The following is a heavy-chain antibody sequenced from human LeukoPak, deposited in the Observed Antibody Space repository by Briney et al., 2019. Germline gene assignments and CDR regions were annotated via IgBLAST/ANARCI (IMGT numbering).Heavy chain of an antibody. CDR2: ISASGGST. J-gene: IGHJ4*02. D-gene: IGHD3-10*01. Sequence: GRSRRLSCAASGFGFSTYAMNWVRHARGNGLEWIAAISASGGSTYYADSGKDRFTISSDNSKTTLNLQMNSLRAEDTAVYYCAKDRRDEAYGSGGADYFDYWGQGTLVTVSS. CDR3: AKDRRDEAYGSGGADYFDY. V-gene: IGHV3-23*01. CDR1: GFGFSTYA.